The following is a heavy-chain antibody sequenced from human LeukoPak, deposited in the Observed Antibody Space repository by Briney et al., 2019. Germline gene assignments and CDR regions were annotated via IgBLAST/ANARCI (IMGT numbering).Heavy chain of an antibody. Sequence: SETLSLTCTVSGGSISSSSYYWGWIRQPPGKGLEWIGSIYYSGSTYYNPSLKSRVTISVDTSKNQFSLKLSSVTAADTAVYYCAREERYCTNGVCLVWGQGTLVTVSS. CDR2: IYYSGST. J-gene: IGHJ4*02. CDR3: AREERYCTNGVCLV. D-gene: IGHD2-8*01. V-gene: IGHV4-39*07. CDR1: GGSISSSSYY.